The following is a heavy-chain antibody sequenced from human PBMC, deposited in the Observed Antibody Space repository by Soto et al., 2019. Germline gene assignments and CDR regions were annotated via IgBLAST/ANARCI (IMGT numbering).Heavy chain of an antibody. CDR2: ISAYNGNT. J-gene: IGHJ4*02. CDR3: ARSDMITFGGVIVIFDY. D-gene: IGHD3-16*02. Sequence: ASVKVSCEASGYTFTSYGISWVRQAPGQGLEWMGWISAYNGNTNYAQKLQGRVTMTTDTSTSTAYMELRSLRSDDTAVYYCARSDMITFGGVIVIFDYWGQGTLVTVSS. CDR1: GYTFTSYG. V-gene: IGHV1-18*01.